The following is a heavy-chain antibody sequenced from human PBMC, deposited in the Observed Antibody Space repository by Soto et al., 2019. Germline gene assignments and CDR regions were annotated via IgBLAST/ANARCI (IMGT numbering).Heavy chain of an antibody. CDR1: GYSITTGYY. J-gene: IGHJ4*02. CDR3: ARGVNYYDSSGFYPRDY. CDR2: VYHSGRT. D-gene: IGHD3-22*01. Sequence: TSETLSLTCAVAGYSITTGYYWGWVRRPPGKGLEWIGSVYHSGRTSYNPSLESRVTISVDTSKNQFSLRLSSVTAADTALYYCARGVNYYDSSGFYPRDYWGQGILVTVSS. V-gene: IGHV4-38-2*01.